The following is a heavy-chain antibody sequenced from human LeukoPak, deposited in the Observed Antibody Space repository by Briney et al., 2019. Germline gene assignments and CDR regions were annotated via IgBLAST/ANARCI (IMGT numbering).Heavy chain of an antibody. Sequence: SVTVSCTASGGTFSSYAISWVRQAPGQGLEWMGGIIPIFGTANYAQKFQGRVTITADESTSTAYMELSSLRSEDTAVYYCAVLGSGSIFGYWGQGTLVTVSS. D-gene: IGHD3-22*01. J-gene: IGHJ4*02. CDR3: AVLGSGSIFGY. V-gene: IGHV1-69*13. CDR2: IIPIFGTA. CDR1: GGTFSSYA.